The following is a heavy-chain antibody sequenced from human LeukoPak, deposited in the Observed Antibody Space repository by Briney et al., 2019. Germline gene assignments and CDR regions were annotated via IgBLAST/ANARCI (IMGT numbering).Heavy chain of an antibody. D-gene: IGHD6-6*01. Sequence: PSETLSLTCTVSGDSISSLYWSWIRQPPGKGLEWIGSIYYSGSTTYNPSLQSRVAISLDASKNQFSLRLSSVTAADTAVYYCARWRYSTSSAWFDTWGQGTLVTVSS. CDR1: GDSISSLY. CDR2: IYYSGST. CDR3: ARWRYSTSSAWFDT. J-gene: IGHJ5*02. V-gene: IGHV4-59*08.